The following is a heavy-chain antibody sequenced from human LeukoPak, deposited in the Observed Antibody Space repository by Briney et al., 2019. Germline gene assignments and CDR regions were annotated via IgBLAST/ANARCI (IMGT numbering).Heavy chain of an antibody. CDR1: GYTFTSYD. CDR3: ARGSPSYCGGDCYPDDAFDI. D-gene: IGHD2-21*02. CDR2: MNPNSGNT. J-gene: IGHJ3*02. Sequence: ASVKVSCKASGYTFTSYDINWVRQATGQGLEWMGWMNPNSGNTGYAQKFQGRVTMTRNTSISTAYMELSSLRSEDTAVYYCARGSPSYCGGDCYPDDAFDIRGQGTMVTVSS. V-gene: IGHV1-8*01.